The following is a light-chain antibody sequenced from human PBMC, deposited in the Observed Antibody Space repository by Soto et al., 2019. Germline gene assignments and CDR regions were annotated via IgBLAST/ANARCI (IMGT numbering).Light chain of an antibody. CDR1: QGISSD. V-gene: IGKV1-9*01. CDR2: DAS. CDR3: QQYHGYSRT. J-gene: IGKJ1*01. Sequence: DIQLTQSPSFLSASVVDRVTITCRASQGISSDLAWYQQNPGKAPKLLIYDASTLQSGVPSRFSGSESGTEFILTISGLQPDDFATYYCQQYHGYSRTFGQGTKVDIK.